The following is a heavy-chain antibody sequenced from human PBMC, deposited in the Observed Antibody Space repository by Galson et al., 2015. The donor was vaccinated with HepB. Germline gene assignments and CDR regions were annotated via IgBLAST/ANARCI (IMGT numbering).Heavy chain of an antibody. CDR1: GFTFSSYS. D-gene: IGHD3-22*01. Sequence: SLRLSCAASGFTFSSYSMNWVRQAPGKGLEWVSYISSSSSTIYYADSVKGRFTISRDNAKNSLYLQMNSLRAEDTAVYYCARSFYDSSGYSGDYWGQGTLVTVSS. CDR2: ISSSSSTI. J-gene: IGHJ4*02. CDR3: ARSFYDSSGYSGDY. V-gene: IGHV3-48*01.